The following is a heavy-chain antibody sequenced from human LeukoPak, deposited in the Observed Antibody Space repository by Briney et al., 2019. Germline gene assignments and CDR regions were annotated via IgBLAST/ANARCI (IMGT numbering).Heavy chain of an antibody. CDR1: GFNFSSYG. Sequence: GGSLRLSCAASGFNFSSYGMHWVRQAPGKGLEWVTFIRFDGTNKYYADSVKGRFTISRDNSKNILYLQMNSLRGDDTAVYYCAKPASMGATSSAFEFWGQGTMVSVPS. V-gene: IGHV3-30*02. CDR3: AKPASMGATSSAFEF. CDR2: IRFDGTNK. J-gene: IGHJ3*01. D-gene: IGHD3-16*01.